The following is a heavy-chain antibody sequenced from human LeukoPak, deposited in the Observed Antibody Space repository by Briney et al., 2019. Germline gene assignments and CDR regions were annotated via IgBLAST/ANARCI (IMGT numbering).Heavy chain of an antibody. Sequence: SETLSLTCTVSGGSISSSSYYWGWIRQPPGKGLEWIGSIYYSGSTYYNPSLKSRVTISVDTSKNQFSLKLSSVTAADTAVYYCARSRKWEPQDYWGQGTLVTVSS. CDR2: IYYSGST. V-gene: IGHV4-39*07. CDR1: GGSISSSSYY. CDR3: ARSRKWEPQDY. D-gene: IGHD1-26*01. J-gene: IGHJ4*02.